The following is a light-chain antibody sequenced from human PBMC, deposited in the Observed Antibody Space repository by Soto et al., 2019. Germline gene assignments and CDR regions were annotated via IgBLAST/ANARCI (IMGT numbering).Light chain of an antibody. CDR3: QYYGNWPPIT. CDR2: GAS. V-gene: IGKV3-20*01. J-gene: IGKJ5*01. Sequence: EVVLTQSPGTLSLSPGERATLSCRASHSVSGSYLTWYQQKPGQAPRLLIYGASSRATGIPDRFSGSGSGTDFTLTISRLEPEDFAVYYCQYYGNWPPITFGQGTRLEIK. CDR1: HSVSGSY.